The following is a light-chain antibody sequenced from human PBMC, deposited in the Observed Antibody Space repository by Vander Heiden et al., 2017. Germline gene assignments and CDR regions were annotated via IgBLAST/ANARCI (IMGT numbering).Light chain of an antibody. Sequence: SVLTQPPSVSDATRQRVTIACSGSSSNIGNNAVNWYQQLPGKAPKLLIYYDDLLPSGVSDRFSGSKSGTSASLAISGLQSEDAADYYCAAWDDSLNGPVFGGGTKLTVL. J-gene: IGLJ2*01. V-gene: IGLV1-36*01. CDR1: SSNIGNNA. CDR2: YDD. CDR3: AAWDDSLNGPV.